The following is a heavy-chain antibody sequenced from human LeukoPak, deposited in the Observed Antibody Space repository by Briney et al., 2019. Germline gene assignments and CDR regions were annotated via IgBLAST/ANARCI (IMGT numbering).Heavy chain of an antibody. Sequence: GGSLRLSCAASGFTFSSYWMHWVRQAPGKGLEWVSYISSSGTTIQYADSVKGRFTISRDNAKNSVYLQMNILRHEDTAVYYCERFAGDNYWGQGTLVTVSS. CDR3: ERFAGDNY. D-gene: IGHD3-10*01. V-gene: IGHV3-48*02. CDR2: ISSSGTTI. CDR1: GFTFSSYW. J-gene: IGHJ4*02.